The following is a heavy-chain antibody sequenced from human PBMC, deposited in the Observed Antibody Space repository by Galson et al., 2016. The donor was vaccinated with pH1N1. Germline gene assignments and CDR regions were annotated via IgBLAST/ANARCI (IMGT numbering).Heavy chain of an antibody. V-gene: IGHV3-23*01. CDR1: GFTFGDYA. D-gene: IGHD1-26*01. CDR2: ISTSSGTT. Sequence: SLRLSCAASGFTFGDYAMRWVRQAPGKGLEYVSSISTSSGTTYYGDSVRGRFTISRDNSKNTVYLQMNSLRAEDTAIYYCTKARVGSYYFDYWGQGILVTVSS. CDR3: TKARVGSYYFDY. J-gene: IGHJ4*02.